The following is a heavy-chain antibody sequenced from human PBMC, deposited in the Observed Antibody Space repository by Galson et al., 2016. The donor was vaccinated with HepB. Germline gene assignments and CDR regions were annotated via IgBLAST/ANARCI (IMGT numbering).Heavy chain of an antibody. D-gene: IGHD3-22*01. V-gene: IGHV3-53*01. Sequence: SLRLSCAASGFSVSGKYMSWARQAPGKGLEWVSAIFSGDATYYRDSVKGRFTISRDTPKNTLYLQMNNLRAEGTAIYYCEGYSDPFDIWGQGTMVTVSS. CDR3: EGYSDPFDI. J-gene: IGHJ3*02. CDR1: GFSVSGKY. CDR2: IFSGDAT.